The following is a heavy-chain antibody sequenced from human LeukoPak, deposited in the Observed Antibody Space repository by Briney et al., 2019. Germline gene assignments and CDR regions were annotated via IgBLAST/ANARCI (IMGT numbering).Heavy chain of an antibody. V-gene: IGHV3-21*01. Sequence: GGSLRLSCAASGFTFSSYSMNWIRQPPGKGLEWVSSISSSRSYIYYADSVKGRFTISRDNAKNSVYLEMDSLRSEDTAVYYCASEDSNDEYDLPFGYWGQGTLVTVSS. D-gene: IGHD3-3*01. CDR3: ASEDSNDEYDLPFGY. CDR1: GFTFSSYS. J-gene: IGHJ4*02. CDR2: ISSSRSYI.